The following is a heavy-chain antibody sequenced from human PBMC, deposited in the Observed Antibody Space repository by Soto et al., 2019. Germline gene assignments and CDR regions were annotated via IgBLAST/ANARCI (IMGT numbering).Heavy chain of an antibody. Sequence: VQLVESGGGLVYPGGSLTLSCVGSGFSFSDHSMNWVRRAPGKGLQWVSYISSSGDNIHYADSVKGRFTVSRDNAKNPVVLRMNSLRDDDTAMYYCARLPKGSLLTAWGQGTLVTVSS. V-gene: IGHV3-48*02. CDR1: GFSFSDHS. J-gene: IGHJ4*02. CDR2: ISSSGDNI. D-gene: IGHD2-21*02. CDR3: ARLPKGSLLTA.